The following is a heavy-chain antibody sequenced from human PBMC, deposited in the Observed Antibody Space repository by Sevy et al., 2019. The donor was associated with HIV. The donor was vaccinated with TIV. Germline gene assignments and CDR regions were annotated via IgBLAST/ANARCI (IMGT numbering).Heavy chain of an antibody. CDR3: ARRRGYSYGYFDY. J-gene: IGHJ4*02. CDR2: ISSSSSYT. V-gene: IGHV3-11*06. CDR1: GFTFSDYY. D-gene: IGHD5-18*01. Sequence: GGSLRLSCAASGFTFSDYYMSWIRQAPGMGLEWVSYISSSSSYTNYADSVKGRFTISRDNAKNSLYLQMNSLRAEDTAVYYCARRRGYSYGYFDYWGQGTLVTVSS.